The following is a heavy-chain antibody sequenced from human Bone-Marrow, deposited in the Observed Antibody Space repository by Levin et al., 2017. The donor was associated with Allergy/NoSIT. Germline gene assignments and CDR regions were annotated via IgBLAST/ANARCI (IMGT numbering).Heavy chain of an antibody. D-gene: IGHD6-19*01. Sequence: GASVKVSCKASGYTFTDYFIHWVRLAPGQGLEWMGWINPNSGDTDSSQNFQGTVTMTRETSISTAYMEVTSLTSNATALYYCARISSAAFDMWGQGTVVTVSS. V-gene: IGHV1-2*02. J-gene: IGHJ3*02. CDR1: GYTFTDYF. CDR3: ARISSAAFDM. CDR2: INPNSGDT.